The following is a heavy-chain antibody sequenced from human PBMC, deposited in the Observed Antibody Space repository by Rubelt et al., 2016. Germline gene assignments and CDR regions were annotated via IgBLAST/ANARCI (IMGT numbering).Heavy chain of an antibody. CDR3: ARVISGVEYSSSWHFDY. Sequence: QVQLVQSGAEVKKPGASVKVSCKASGYTFTSYAMHWVRQAPGQRLEWMGWINAGNGNTKYSQKFQGRVTITRDTSASTAYMELSSLRAEDTAVYYCARVISGVEYSSSWHFDYWGQGTLVTVSS. CDR1: GYTFTSYA. CDR2: INAGNGNT. V-gene: IGHV1-3*01. D-gene: IGHD6-13*01. J-gene: IGHJ4*02.